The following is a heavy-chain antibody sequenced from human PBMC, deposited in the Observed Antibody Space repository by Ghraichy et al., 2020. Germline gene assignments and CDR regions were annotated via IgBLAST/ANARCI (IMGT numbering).Heavy chain of an antibody. CDR1: GFTFSDYY. J-gene: IGHJ6*02. V-gene: IGHV3-72*01. Sequence: GGSLRLSCAASGFTFSDYYMDWVRQAPGKGLEWVARIRRKANSYTTEYAASVKGRFTISRDDSKNSLYLQMNSLKTEDTAVYHCARGTNYYDRSGPWGMDVWGQGTTVNVSS. CDR2: IRRKANSYTT. CDR3: ARGTNYYDRSGPWGMDV. D-gene: IGHD3-22*01.